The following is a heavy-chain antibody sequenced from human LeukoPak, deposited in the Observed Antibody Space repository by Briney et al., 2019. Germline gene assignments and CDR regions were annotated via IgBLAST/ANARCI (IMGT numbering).Heavy chain of an antibody. J-gene: IGHJ4*02. CDR2: INPDGSEK. CDR1: GFTFSIYS. CDR3: ARMYGDYLGY. Sequence: GGSLRLSCAASGFTFSIYSMSWVRQAPGKGLEWAANINPDGSEKYYLDSVKGRMTISRDNAKNALYLQMNSLRAEDTAVFYCARMYGDYLGYWGQGTLVTVSS. V-gene: IGHV3-7*01. D-gene: IGHD4-17*01.